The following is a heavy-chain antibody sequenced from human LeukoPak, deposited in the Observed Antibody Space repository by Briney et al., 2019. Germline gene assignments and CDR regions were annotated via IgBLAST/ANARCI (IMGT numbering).Heavy chain of an antibody. CDR3: ARGVFTFDY. CDR1: GFTFTTYW. CDR2: INQDGSEN. J-gene: IGHJ4*02. V-gene: IGHV3-7*01. Sequence: GGSLRLSCAVSGFTFTTYWMTWVCQAPGKGLVWVASINQDGSENYYADSLKGRFTISRDNAKNSLYLQVSSLRAEDTAVYYCARGVFTFDYWGQGTLVTVSS.